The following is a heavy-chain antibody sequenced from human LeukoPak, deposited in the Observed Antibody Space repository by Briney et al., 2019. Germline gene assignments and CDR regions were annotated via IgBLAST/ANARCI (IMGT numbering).Heavy chain of an antibody. J-gene: IGHJ4*02. V-gene: IGHV3-15*01. D-gene: IGHD5-12*01. CDR3: TTRGYSGYELVDY. CDR1: GFTFSNAW. CDR2: IKSKTDGGTT. Sequence: RPGGSLRLSCAASGFTFSNAWMSWVRQAPGKGLEWVGRIKSKTDGGTTGYAAPVKGRFTISRDDSKNTVYLQMNSLKTEDTAVYHCTTRGYSGYELVDYWGQGTLVNVSS.